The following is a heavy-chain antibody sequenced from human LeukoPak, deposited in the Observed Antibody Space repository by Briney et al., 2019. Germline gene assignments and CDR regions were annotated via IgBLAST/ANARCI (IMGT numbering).Heavy chain of an antibody. Sequence: SETLSLTCTVSGGSISSYYWSWIRQPAGKGLEWIGRIYTSGSTNYNPSLKSRVTMSVGTSKNQFSLKLSSVTAADTAVYYCARVSCSGGSCYYFDYWGQGTLVTVSS. CDR3: ARVSCSGGSCYYFDY. CDR2: IYTSGST. D-gene: IGHD2-15*01. J-gene: IGHJ4*02. V-gene: IGHV4-4*07. CDR1: GGSISSYY.